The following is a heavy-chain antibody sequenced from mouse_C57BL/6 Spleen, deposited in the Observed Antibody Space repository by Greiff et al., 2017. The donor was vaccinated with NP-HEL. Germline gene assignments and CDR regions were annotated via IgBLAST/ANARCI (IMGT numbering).Heavy chain of an antibody. CDR3: ARRDYSNYFPYFDV. CDR1: GYTFTTYP. D-gene: IGHD2-5*01. CDR2: FHPYNDDT. J-gene: IGHJ1*03. Sequence: VQLQQSGAELVKPGASVKMSCKASGYTFTTYPLEWMKQNHGKSLEWIGNFHPYNDDTKYNEKFKGKATLTVEKSSSTVYLELSRLTSDDSAVYYCARRDYSNYFPYFDVWGTGTTVTVSS. V-gene: IGHV1-47*01.